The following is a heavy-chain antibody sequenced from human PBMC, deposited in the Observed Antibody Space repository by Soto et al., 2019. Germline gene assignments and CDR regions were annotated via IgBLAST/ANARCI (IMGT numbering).Heavy chain of an antibody. CDR1: GGSISGRNW. D-gene: IGHD3-22*01. V-gene: IGHV4-4*02. Sequence: SETLSLTCVVSGGSISGRNWWSWVRQAPGKGLEWIGEVFHSGDTTYSPSLRSRVSISVDKSKNQFSLNLNSVTAADTAVYYCTRLIYDSRLNYFYLDFWGQGALVTVSS. CDR2: VFHSGDT. J-gene: IGHJ4*02. CDR3: TRLIYDSRLNYFYLDF.